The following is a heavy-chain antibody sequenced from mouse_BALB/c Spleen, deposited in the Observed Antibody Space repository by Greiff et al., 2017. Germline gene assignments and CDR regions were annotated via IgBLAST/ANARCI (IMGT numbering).Heavy chain of an antibody. CDR2: IYPYNGGT. D-gene: IGHD1-1*01. Sequence: EVQLQQSGPELVKPGASVKISCKASGYTFTDYNMHWVKQSHGKSLEWIGYIYPYNGGTGYNQKFKSKATLTVDNSSSTAYMELRSLTSEDSAVYYCASGTTVVPYFDYWGQGTTLTVSS. CDR3: ASGTTVVPYFDY. J-gene: IGHJ2*01. V-gene: IGHV1S29*02. CDR1: GYTFTDYN.